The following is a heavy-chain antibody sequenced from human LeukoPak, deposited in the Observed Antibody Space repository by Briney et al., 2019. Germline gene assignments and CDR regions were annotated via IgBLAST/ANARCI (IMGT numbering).Heavy chain of an antibody. CDR1: GYSISSGYY. J-gene: IGHJ4*02. D-gene: IGHD6-6*01. CDR3: ARDHSSSSFDY. CDR2: IYHSGST. Sequence: PSETLSLTCTVSGYSISSGYYWGWIRQPPGKGLEWIGSIYHSGSTYYNPSLKSRVTISVDTSKNQFSLKLSSVTAADTAVYYCARDHSSSSFDYWGQGTLVTVSS. V-gene: IGHV4-38-2*02.